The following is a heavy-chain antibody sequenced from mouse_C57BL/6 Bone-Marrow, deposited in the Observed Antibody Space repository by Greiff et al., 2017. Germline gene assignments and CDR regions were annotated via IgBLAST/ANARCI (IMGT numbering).Heavy chain of an antibody. CDR1: GYTFPSYW. V-gene: IGHV1-55*01. CDR3: APRNLYDGYSDY. CDR2: IYPGSGST. Sequence: LQQPGAELVKPGASVKMSCKASGYTFPSYWITWVKQRPGQGLEWIGDIYPGSGSTNYNEKFKSKATLTVDTSSSTAYMQLSSLTSEDSAVYYCAPRNLYDGYSDYWGQGTTLTVSS. D-gene: IGHD2-3*01. J-gene: IGHJ2*01.